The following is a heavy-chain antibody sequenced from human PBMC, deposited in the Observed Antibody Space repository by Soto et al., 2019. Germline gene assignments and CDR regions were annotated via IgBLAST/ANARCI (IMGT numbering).Heavy chain of an antibody. V-gene: IGHV1-3*04. J-gene: IGHJ4*02. CDR2: INTGNGNT. Sequence: QVQLVQSGAEVKKPGASVKVSCKASGYTFTSYAMHWVRQAPGQRFEWMGWINTGNGNTKYSQKFQGRVTITRDTSASTAYMELSSLRSEYTAVYYCVREASHYDILTGYYSYYVDYWGQGTLVSVSS. D-gene: IGHD3-9*01. CDR3: VREASHYDILTGYYSYYVDY. CDR1: GYTFTSYA.